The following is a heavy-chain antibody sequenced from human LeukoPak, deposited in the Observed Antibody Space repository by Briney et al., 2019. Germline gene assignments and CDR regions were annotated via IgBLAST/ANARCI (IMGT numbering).Heavy chain of an antibody. V-gene: IGHV3-30-3*01. CDR1: GFTFSSYA. CDR2: ISYDGSNK. Sequence: GGSLRLSCAASGFTFSSYAMHWVRQAPGKGLEWVAVISYDGSNKYYADSVKGRFTISRDNSKNTLYLQMNSLRAEDTAVYYCARWTSSSWLFDYWGQGTLVTVSS. CDR3: ARWTSSSWLFDY. D-gene: IGHD6-13*01. J-gene: IGHJ4*02.